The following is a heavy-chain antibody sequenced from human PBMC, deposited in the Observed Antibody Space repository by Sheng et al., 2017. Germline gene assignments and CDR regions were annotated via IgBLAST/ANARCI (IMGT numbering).Heavy chain of an antibody. V-gene: IGHV3-23*01. CDR3: AKGRGSGWYGMIT. CDR1: GFSFSNYA. CDR2: INGRGGSS. D-gene: IGHD6-19*01. J-gene: IGHJ4*02. Sequence: EVQLLESGGGLVQPGGSLRLSCAASGFSFSNYAMSWVRQAPGKGLEWVSGINGRGGSSYYADSVKGRFTISRDNSKNMVYLQMNSLRGEDTAVYYCAKGRGSGWYGMITWGQGTLV.